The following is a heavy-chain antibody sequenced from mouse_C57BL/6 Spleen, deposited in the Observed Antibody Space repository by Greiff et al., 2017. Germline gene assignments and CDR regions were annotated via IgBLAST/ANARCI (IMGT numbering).Heavy chain of an antibody. V-gene: IGHV1-53*01. J-gene: IGHJ4*01. CDR2: INPSNGGT. CDR1: GYTFTSYW. D-gene: IGHD3-2*01. Sequence: VQLQQPGPELVTPGASVKLSCKASGYTFTSYWMHWVKQRPGQGLEWIGNINPSNGGTNYNEKFKGKATLTVDKSSSTAYMQLSSLTSEDSAVYESAKDKDHNYAMDYWGQGTSVTVSS. CDR3: AKDKDHNYAMDY.